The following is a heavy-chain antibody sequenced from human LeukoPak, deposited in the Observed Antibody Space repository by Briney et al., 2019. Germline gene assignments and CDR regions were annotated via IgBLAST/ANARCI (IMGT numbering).Heavy chain of an antibody. CDR1: GFTFRNYA. D-gene: IGHD5-18*01. V-gene: IGHV3-23*01. J-gene: IGHJ4*02. CDR3: AKGRGYSYGFIYFDY. CDR2: ITSGGST. Sequence: GGSLRLSCAASGFTFRNYAMSWVRQAPGKGLEWVSSITSGGSTSYADSVKGRFTISRDNSKNTLFLQMNSLRGEDTAVYYCAKGRGYSYGFIYFDYWGQGTLVTVSS.